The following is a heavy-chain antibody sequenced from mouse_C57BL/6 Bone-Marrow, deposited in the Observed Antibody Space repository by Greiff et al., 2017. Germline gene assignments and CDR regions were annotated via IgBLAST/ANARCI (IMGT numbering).Heavy chain of an antibody. D-gene: IGHD1-1*01. CDR3: ARGGVTTVNYFDY. CDR1: GYSFTDYN. V-gene: IGHV1-39*01. J-gene: IGHJ2*01. Sequence: EVQLQQSGPELVKPGASVKISCKASGYSFTDYNMNWVKQSNGKSLEWIGRIDPNSGGTKYNEKFKSKATLTVDKPSSTAYMQLSSLTSEDSAVYYCARGGVTTVNYFDYWGQGTTLTVSS. CDR2: IDPNSGGT.